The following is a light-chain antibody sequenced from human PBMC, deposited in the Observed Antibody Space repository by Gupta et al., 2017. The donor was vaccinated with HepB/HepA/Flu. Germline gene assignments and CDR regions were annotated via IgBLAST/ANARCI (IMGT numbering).Light chain of an antibody. V-gene: IGLV4-60*03. CDR2: VESSGRY. CDR3: ETWDSNIRV. CDR1: SGYSHYS. J-gene: IGLJ2*01. Sequence: QLMVTQSSSPSASLGSSVKLTCTLSSGYSHYSIGWHQQQPGKAPRFLMKVESSGRYNKGSGIPDRFAGSSSGAARYLTISNLQSEDEADYYCETWDSNIRVFGGGTKLTVL.